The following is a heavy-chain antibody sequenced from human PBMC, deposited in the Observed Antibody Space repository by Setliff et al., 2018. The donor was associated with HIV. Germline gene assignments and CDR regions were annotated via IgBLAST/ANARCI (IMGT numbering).Heavy chain of an antibody. J-gene: IGHJ6*02. D-gene: IGHD6-13*01. CDR1: GYIFTNYA. CDR2: INTGNGST. V-gene: IGHV1-3*04. Sequence: ASVKVSCKASGYIFTNYAMQWVRQAPGQGLEWMGWINTGNGSTKYSQKFQGRVTLSRDTFASTAYMYLSSLRSEDTAVYYCARPDSRWYARGRDPLYGMDVWGQGTTVTVSS. CDR3: ARPDSRWYARGRDPLYGMDV.